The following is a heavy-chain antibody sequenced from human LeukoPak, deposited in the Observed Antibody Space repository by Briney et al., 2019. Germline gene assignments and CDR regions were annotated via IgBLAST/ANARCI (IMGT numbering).Heavy chain of an antibody. Sequence: GGSLRLSCAASGFTFSSYWMHWVRQAPGKGLVWFSRINSDGSSTSYADSVKGRFTISRDNAKNTLYLQMNSLRAEDTAVYYCARENMIVVVYDAFDIWGQGTMATVSS. V-gene: IGHV3-74*01. J-gene: IGHJ3*02. D-gene: IGHD3-22*01. CDR2: INSDGSST. CDR1: GFTFSSYW. CDR3: ARENMIVVVYDAFDI.